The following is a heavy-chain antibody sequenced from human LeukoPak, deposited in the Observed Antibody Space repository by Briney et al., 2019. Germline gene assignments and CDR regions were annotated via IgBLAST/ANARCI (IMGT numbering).Heavy chain of an antibody. CDR3: ARGKGYSGYDLRRGEFVY. CDR2: IYYSGST. Sequence: PSETLSLTCAVYGGSFSGYYWSWIRQHPGKGLEWIGYIYYSGSTYYNPSLKSRVTISVDTSKNQFSLKLSSVTAADTAVYYCARGKGYSGYDLRRGEFVYWGQGTLVTVSS. V-gene: IGHV4-31*11. J-gene: IGHJ4*02. CDR1: GGSFSGYY. D-gene: IGHD5-12*01.